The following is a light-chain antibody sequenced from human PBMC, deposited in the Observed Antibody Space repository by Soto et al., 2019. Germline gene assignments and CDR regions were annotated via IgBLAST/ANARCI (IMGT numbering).Light chain of an antibody. Sequence: DIQVTQSPSFMSASVGDRVTITCRASQGTSSDLAWYQQKPGKAPNLLIYDASTLQSGVPSRFSGSGSGTEFTLTISSLQAEDFATYYCQHLHNYPPTFGGGTKVDIK. CDR3: QHLHNYPPT. V-gene: IGKV1-9*01. J-gene: IGKJ4*01. CDR1: QGTSSD. CDR2: DAS.